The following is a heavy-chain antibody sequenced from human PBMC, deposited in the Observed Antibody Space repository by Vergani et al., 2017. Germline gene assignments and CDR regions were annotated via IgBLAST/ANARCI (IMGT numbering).Heavy chain of an antibody. CDR1: GSTFTSYY. J-gene: IGHJ3*01. D-gene: IGHD6-6*01. CDR3: ARGTPRIAARPGNAFDV. Sequence: QVQLVQSGAEVKKPGASVKASCKASGSTFTSYYMHWVRQAPGQGLEWMGIINPSGGSQSYAQRFRGRVTMTRDTSTSTVYMELSSLRAEDTAVYYCARGTPRIAARPGNAFDVWGQGTMVTVSS. CDR2: INPSGGSQ. V-gene: IGHV1-46*01.